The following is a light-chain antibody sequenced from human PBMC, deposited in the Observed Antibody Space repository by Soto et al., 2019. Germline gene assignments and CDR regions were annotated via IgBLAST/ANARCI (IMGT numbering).Light chain of an antibody. Sequence: EIVLTQSPGTLSLSPGERATLSCRASQSVSSSYLAWYQQKPGQAPRLLIYGASSRATGIPDRFSGSGSGTDFTLTISRLEPEDFAVYYCQQYSRSPPTSGLGTKVTIK. CDR2: GAS. J-gene: IGKJ4*01. V-gene: IGKV3-20*01. CDR3: QQYSRSPPT. CDR1: QSVSSSY.